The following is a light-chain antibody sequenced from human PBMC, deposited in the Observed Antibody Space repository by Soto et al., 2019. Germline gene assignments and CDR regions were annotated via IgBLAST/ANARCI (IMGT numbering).Light chain of an antibody. CDR2: GAS. CDR1: ESVSTN. Sequence: DIVLTQSPATLSLAPGERVTLSCRASESVSTNLAWYQQKAGQAPRLLIYGASTRATGIPARFSGSGSGTEFTLTISSLQSEDFAVYYCQQSNNWPDTFGGGTKVDIK. J-gene: IGKJ4*01. CDR3: QQSNNWPDT. V-gene: IGKV3-15*01.